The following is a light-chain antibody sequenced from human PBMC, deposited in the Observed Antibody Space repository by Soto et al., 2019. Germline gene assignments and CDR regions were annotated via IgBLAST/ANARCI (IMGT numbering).Light chain of an antibody. CDR3: QQTYSTPVT. CDR2: AAS. J-gene: IGKJ4*01. CDR1: QTISRN. Sequence: DIQMTQSPSSLSASVGDTITITCRASQTISRNLNWYQQKPGKAPKLLIHAASNLHSGVPSRFSGSGSGTDFTLTISSLQPEDSATYSCQQTYSTPVTFGGGNKVEIK. V-gene: IGKV1-39*01.